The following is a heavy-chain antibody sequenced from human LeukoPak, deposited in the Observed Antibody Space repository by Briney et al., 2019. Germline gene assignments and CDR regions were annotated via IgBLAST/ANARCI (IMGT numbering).Heavy chain of an antibody. CDR2: ISGYNGNT. D-gene: IGHD4-17*01. J-gene: IGHJ4*02. CDR1: CYTFTNYG. V-gene: IGHV1-18*01. CDR3: ARDLSLGPHHYGEPFDY. Sequence: GASVKVSRKTSCYTFTNYGISWVRQAPGQGPEWMGWISGYNGNTNYVQKFQGRVTMTTDTSTSTAYMELRSLRSDDTAVYYCARDLSLGPHHYGEPFDYWGQGTLVTVSP.